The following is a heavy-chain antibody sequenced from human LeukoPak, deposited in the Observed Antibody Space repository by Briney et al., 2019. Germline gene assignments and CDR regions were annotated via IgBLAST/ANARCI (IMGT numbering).Heavy chain of an antibody. D-gene: IGHD5-18*01. CDR3: ARGRRYSYGSSTNFDY. CDR1: GGSISSYY. CDR2: IYYSGST. Sequence: KPSETLSLTCTVSGGSISSYYWSWIRQPPGKGLEWIGYIYYSGSTNYNPSLKSRVTISVDTSKNQFSLKLSSVTAADTAVYYCARGRRYSYGSSTNFDYWGQGTLVTVSS. J-gene: IGHJ4*02. V-gene: IGHV4-59*12.